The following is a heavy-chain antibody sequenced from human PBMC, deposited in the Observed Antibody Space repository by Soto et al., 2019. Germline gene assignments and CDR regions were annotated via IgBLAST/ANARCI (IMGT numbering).Heavy chain of an antibody. CDR1: GGSISRGGYY. Sequence: SIVSGGSISRGGYYWSWIRHHPGQGLEWIGYIYNSESTYYNPSLKSRVTVSLDTSKNQFSLKLSSVTAADTAVYYCARGMTTVTTLDYWGQGTLVTVSS. CDR3: ARGMTTVTTLDY. D-gene: IGHD4-4*01. CDR2: IYNSEST. V-gene: IGHV4-31*03. J-gene: IGHJ4*02.